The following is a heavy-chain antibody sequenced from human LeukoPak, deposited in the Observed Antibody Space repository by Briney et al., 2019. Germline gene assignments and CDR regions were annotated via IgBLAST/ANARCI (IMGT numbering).Heavy chain of an antibody. D-gene: IGHD3-10*01. CDR1: GFTFSNYV. Sequence: GGSLRLSCAASGFTFSNYVMTWVRQAPRKGLEWVSTISGSAETTYYADSVKGRFTISRDNSKNTLYLQMNSLKAEDTAVYYCAAFFGSGTYFIDYWGQGTLVSVSS. CDR2: ISGSAETT. V-gene: IGHV3-23*01. J-gene: IGHJ4*02. CDR3: AAFFGSGTYFIDY.